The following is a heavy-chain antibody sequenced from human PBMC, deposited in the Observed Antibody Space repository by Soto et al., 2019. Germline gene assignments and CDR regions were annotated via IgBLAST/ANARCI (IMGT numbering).Heavy chain of an antibody. J-gene: IGHJ6*02. CDR2: IKQDGSEK. CDR1: GFTFSSHW. D-gene: IGHD4-4*01. Sequence: GSLRLSCAASGFTFSSHWMRWVRQAPGKGLEWVANIKQDGSEKYYVDSVKGRFTISRDNAKNSLFLQMNSLRAEDTAVYYCTRDGAVTDYGMDVWGQGTTVTVSS. V-gene: IGHV3-7*03. CDR3: TRDGAVTDYGMDV.